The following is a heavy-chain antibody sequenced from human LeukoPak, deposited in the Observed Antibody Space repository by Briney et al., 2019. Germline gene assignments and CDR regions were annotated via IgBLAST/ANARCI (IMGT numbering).Heavy chain of an antibody. CDR1: GGSISSYY. J-gene: IGHJ2*01. CDR2: IYPSGRT. CDR3: ARLKTVSWYFDL. Sequence: PSETLSLTCTVSGGSISSYYWNWIRQPAGKGLEWIGRIYPSGRTNYNPSLQSRVTMSVDTSKNQFSLKLSSVTAADTDVYYCARLKTVSWYFDLRGRGTLVTVSS. V-gene: IGHV4-4*07. D-gene: IGHD4-11*01.